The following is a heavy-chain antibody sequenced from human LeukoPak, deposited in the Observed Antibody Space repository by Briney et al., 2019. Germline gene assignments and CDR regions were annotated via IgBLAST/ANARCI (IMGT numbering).Heavy chain of an antibody. CDR1: GFTFSSCW. CDR3: ASGNWNDRAFDI. CDR2: IKQDGSEK. Sequence: PGGSLGLSCAASGFTFSSCWMNWVRQAPGKGLEWVANIKQDGSEKYYVDSVKGRFTISRDNAKNSLYLQMNSLRAEDTAVYYCASGNWNDRAFDIWGQGTMVAVSS. D-gene: IGHD1-20*01. V-gene: IGHV3-7*01. J-gene: IGHJ3*02.